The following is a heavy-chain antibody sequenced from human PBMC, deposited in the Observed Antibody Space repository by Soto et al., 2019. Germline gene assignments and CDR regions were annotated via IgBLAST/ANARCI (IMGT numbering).Heavy chain of an antibody. CDR2: IIPIFGTA. CDR1: GYTFTSYY. Sequence: SVKVSWKASGYTFTSYYMHWVRQAPGQGLEWMGGIIPIFGTANYAQKFQGRVTITADESTSTAYMELSSLRSEDTAVYYCAREGISNYHSYGMDVWGQGTTVTVSS. J-gene: IGHJ6*02. V-gene: IGHV1-69*13. CDR3: AREGISNYHSYGMDV. D-gene: IGHD6-13*01.